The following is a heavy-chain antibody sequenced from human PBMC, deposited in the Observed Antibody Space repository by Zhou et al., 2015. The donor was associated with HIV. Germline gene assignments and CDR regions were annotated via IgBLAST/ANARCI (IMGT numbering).Heavy chain of an antibody. D-gene: IGHD3-22*01. Sequence: QVQLVQSGAEVKKPGSSVKVSCKASGGTFSSYAISWVRQAPGQGLEWMGGIIPIFGTANYAQKFQGRVTITADESTSTAYMELSSLRSEDTAVYYCARRPGAYYDSRLGTPHSNWFDPWGQGTLVTVSS. V-gene: IGHV1-69*12. CDR2: IIPIFGTA. J-gene: IGHJ5*02. CDR3: ARRPGAYYDSRLGTPHSNWFDP. CDR1: GGTFSSYA.